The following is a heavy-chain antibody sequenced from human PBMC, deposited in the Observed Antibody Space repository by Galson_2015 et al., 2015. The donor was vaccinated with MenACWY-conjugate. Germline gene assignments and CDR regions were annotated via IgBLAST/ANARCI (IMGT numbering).Heavy chain of an antibody. Sequence: WVRQAPGEGLGWVSIICSGSTTKYADSVKGRFTISGDNYKSTVYLQMNNLRIENTAMYYFVRSGVGYGNRWLDHWGQGTLVTVSS. J-gene: IGHJ5*02. V-gene: IGHV3-53*01. CDR2: ICSGSTT. CDR3: VRSGVGYGNRWLDH. D-gene: IGHD1-26*01.